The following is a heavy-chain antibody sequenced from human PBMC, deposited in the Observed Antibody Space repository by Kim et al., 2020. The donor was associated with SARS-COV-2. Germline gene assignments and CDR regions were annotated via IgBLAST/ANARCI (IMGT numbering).Heavy chain of an antibody. V-gene: IGHV3-21*01. D-gene: IGHD3-9*01. Sequence: GGSLRLSCAASGFTFSSYSMNWVRQAPGKGLEWVSSISSSSSYIYYADSVKGRFTISRDNAKNSLYLQMNSLRAEDTAVYYCARDEGILTGYYSVVGMDVWGQGTTVTVSS. J-gene: IGHJ6*02. CDR3: ARDEGILTGYYSVVGMDV. CDR2: ISSSSSYI. CDR1: GFTFSSYS.